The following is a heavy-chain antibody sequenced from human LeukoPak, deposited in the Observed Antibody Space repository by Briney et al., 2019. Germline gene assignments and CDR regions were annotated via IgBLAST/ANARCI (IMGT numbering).Heavy chain of an antibody. Sequence: GGSLRLSCAASGFTFSSYAMSWVRQAPGKGLEWVAVISYDGSNKYYADSVKGRFTISRDNSKNTLYLQMNSLRAEDTAVYYCARGYCSGGSCYNLDYWGQGTLVTVSS. CDR2: ISYDGSNK. D-gene: IGHD2-15*01. V-gene: IGHV3-30-3*01. J-gene: IGHJ4*02. CDR1: GFTFSSYA. CDR3: ARGYCSGGSCYNLDY.